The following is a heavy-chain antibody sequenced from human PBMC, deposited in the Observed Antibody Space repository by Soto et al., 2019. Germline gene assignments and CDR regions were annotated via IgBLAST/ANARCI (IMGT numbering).Heavy chain of an antibody. CDR2: FDPEDGET. J-gene: IGHJ5*02. V-gene: IGHV1-24*01. CDR1: GYTLTELS. D-gene: IGHD2-2*02. Sequence: VSVKVSCKVSGYTLTELSMHWVRQAPGKGLEWMGGFDPEDGETIYAQKFQGRVTMTEDTSTDTAYMELSSLRSEDTAVYYCATRNRRYCSSTSCYRGWVWFDPWGQGTLVTVSS. CDR3: ATRNRRYCSSTSCYRGWVWFDP.